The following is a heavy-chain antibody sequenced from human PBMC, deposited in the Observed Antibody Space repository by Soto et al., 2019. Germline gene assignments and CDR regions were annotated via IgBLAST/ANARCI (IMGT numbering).Heavy chain of an antibody. CDR2: IKQDEREK. V-gene: IGHV3-7*01. CDR3: AREKRANGYFDY. CDR1: GFAFSSYY. J-gene: IGHJ4*02. Sequence: EVKLVESGRGLVQPGGSLRLSCAASGFAFSSYYMSWVRQAPGKGLEWVANIKQDEREKYYLDSVKGRFTISRDDAKNSLYLQMNSLRVDDTAVYYCAREKRANGYFDYWGQGTLVTVSS. D-gene: IGHD4-17*01.